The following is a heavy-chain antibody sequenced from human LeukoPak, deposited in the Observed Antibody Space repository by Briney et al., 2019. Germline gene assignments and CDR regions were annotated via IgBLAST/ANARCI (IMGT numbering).Heavy chain of an antibody. CDR3: ARDKGSSWYQSWFDP. Sequence: GGSVRLSCAASGFTFDDYGMSWVRQAPGKGLEWVSGINWNGGSTGYADSVKGRFTISRDNAKNSLYLQMNSLRAEDTALYYCARDKGSSWYQSWFDPWGQGTLVTVSS. V-gene: IGHV3-20*04. CDR2: INWNGGST. D-gene: IGHD6-13*01. CDR1: GFTFDDYG. J-gene: IGHJ5*02.